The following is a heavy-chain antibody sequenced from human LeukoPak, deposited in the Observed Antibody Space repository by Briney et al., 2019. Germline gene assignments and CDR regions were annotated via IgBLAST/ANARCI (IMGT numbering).Heavy chain of an antibody. CDR1: GGSISSYY. Sequence: PSETLSLTCTVSGGSISSYYWSWIRQPAGKGLEWIGRIYTSGSTNYNPSLKSRVTMSVDTSKNQFSLKLSSVTAADTAVYYCAREGWGYCSSTSCPIVDYWGQGTLVTVSS. CDR2: IYTSGST. D-gene: IGHD2-2*01. CDR3: AREGWGYCSSTSCPIVDY. V-gene: IGHV4-4*07. J-gene: IGHJ4*02.